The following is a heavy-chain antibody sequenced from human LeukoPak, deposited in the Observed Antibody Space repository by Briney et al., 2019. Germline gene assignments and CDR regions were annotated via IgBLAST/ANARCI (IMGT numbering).Heavy chain of an antibody. CDR3: ATQNPRISMVRGAWNY. J-gene: IGHJ4*02. V-gene: IGHV1-24*01. CDR1: GHTATELF. CDR2: FDPEDGET. D-gene: IGHD3-10*01. Sequence: GASVKASCKVSGHTATELFMHWVRQAPGKGHEWRGGFDPEDGETIYAQKFQGRVTMTEDTSTDTAYMELSSLRSEDTAVYYCATQNPRISMVRGAWNYWGQGTLVTVSS.